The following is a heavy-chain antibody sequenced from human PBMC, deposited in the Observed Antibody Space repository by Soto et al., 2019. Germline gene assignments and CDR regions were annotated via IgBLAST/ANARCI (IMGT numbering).Heavy chain of an antibody. CDR1: GDSVSSNSTA. D-gene: IGHD4-4*01. J-gene: IGHJ5*02. V-gene: IGHV6-1*01. CDR3: ARDWDYSNYNWFAP. CDR2: TYYRSKWYN. Sequence: PSQTLSLTCAISGDSVSSNSTAWNWIRQSPARGLEWLGRTYYRSKWYNDYAVSVKSRITINPDTSKNQFSLQLNSVTPEDTAVYYCARDWDYSNYNWFAPWGQGTLVTVSS.